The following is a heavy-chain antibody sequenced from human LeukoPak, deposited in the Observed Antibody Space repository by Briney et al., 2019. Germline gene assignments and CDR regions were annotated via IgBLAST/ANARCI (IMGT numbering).Heavy chain of an antibody. J-gene: IGHJ4*02. CDR3: AREPRSLTLDY. Sequence: PVGSLSLSCALSGLTFCTVIVIWGGQAPGTGLEWGSSISSSSGYIFYADSVKGRFPISRANTKNPLYLEMNTPRAEDTAVYCCAREPRSLTLDYWGQGTLVTVSS. CDR2: ISSSSGYI. V-gene: IGHV3-21*01. D-gene: IGHD2-15*01. CDR1: GLTFCTVI.